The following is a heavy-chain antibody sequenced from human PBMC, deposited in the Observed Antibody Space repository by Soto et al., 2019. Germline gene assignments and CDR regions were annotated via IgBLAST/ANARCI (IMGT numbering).Heavy chain of an antibody. D-gene: IGHD1-1*01. CDR3: EKIGQIGNWYFDY. J-gene: IGHJ4*02. Sequence: EVQLLESGGDLVQPGGSLRVSCAASGFMFSSHGMSWVRQAPGKGLEWVSSISSGGDLTYYAYSVKGRFTVSRDNHKNTLSLQMDSLRARDTATYYCEKIGQIGNWYFDYCGQGTLVTVSS. CDR2: ISSGGDLT. CDR1: GFMFSSHG. V-gene: IGHV3-23*01.